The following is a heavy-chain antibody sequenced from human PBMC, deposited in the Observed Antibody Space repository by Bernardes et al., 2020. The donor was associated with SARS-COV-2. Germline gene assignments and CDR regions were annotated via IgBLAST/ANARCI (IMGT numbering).Heavy chain of an antibody. CDR3: ARADAADFWSGYALYYYYGMDV. V-gene: IGHV4-61*02. J-gene: IGHJ6*02. D-gene: IGHD3-3*01. CDR1: GGSISSGSYY. Sequence: SEPLSLTCTVSGGSISSGSYYWSWLLQPAGKGLEWIGRIYTSGSTNYNPSLKSRVTISVDTSKNQFSLKLSSVTAADTAVYYCARADAADFWSGYALYYYYGMDVWGQGTTVTVSS. CDR2: IYTSGST.